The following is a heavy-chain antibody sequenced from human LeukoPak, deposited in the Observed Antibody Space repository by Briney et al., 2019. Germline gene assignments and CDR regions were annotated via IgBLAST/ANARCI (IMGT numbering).Heavy chain of an antibody. CDR2: IIPIFRTA. CDR3: ARALRYYSDSSGYAFDY. CDR1: GYTFTSYG. V-gene: IGHV1-69*13. J-gene: IGHJ4*02. Sequence: ASVTVSFMASGYTFTSYGISWVRQAPGQGREWMGGIIPIFRTANYAQKFQGRVTITADESTSTAYMKLSSLRSEDTAVYYCARALRYYSDSSGYAFDYWGQGTLVTVSS. D-gene: IGHD3-22*01.